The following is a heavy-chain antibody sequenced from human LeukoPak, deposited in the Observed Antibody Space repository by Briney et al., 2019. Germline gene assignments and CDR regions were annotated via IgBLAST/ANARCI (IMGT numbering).Heavy chain of an antibody. V-gene: IGHV4-34*01. CDR3: ARGASYYYDSSGYSHYFDY. D-gene: IGHD3-22*01. CDR2: INHSGST. J-gene: IGHJ4*02. Sequence: PSETLSLTCAVYGGSFSGYYWSWIRQPPGKGLEWIGEINHSGSTNYNPSLKSRVTISVDTSKNQFSLKLSSVTAADTAVYYCARGASYYYDSSGYSHYFDYWGQGTLVTVSS. CDR1: GGSFSGYY.